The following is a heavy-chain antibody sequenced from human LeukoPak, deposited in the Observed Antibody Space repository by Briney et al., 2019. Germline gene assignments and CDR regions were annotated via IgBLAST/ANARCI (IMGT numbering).Heavy chain of an antibody. Sequence: ASVKVSCKASGYTFTGYYMHWVRQAPGQGLEWMGWINPNSGGTNYAQKFQGRVTMTRDTSISTAYMELSRLRSDDTAVYYCARVWYSSSWDYYYYMDVWGKGTTVTVSS. CDR2: INPNSGGT. D-gene: IGHD6-13*01. CDR1: GYTFTGYY. V-gene: IGHV1-2*02. J-gene: IGHJ6*03. CDR3: ARVWYSSSWDYYYYMDV.